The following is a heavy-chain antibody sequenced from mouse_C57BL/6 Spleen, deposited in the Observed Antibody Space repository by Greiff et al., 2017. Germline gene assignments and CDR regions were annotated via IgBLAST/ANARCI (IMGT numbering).Heavy chain of an antibody. D-gene: IGHD1-1*01. V-gene: IGHV1-63*01. Sequence: LQESGAELVRPGTSVKMSCKASGYTFTNYWIGWAKQRPGHGLEWIGDIYPGGGYTNYNEKFKGKATLTADKSSSTAYMQFSSLTSEDSAIYYCARSTVVPNYYAMDYWGQGTSVTVSS. J-gene: IGHJ4*01. CDR1: GYTFTNYW. CDR2: IYPGGGYT. CDR3: ARSTVVPNYYAMDY.